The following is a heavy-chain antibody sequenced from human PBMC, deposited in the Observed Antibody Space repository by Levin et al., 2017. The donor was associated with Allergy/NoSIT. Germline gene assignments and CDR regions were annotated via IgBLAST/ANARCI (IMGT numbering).Heavy chain of an antibody. CDR1: GGSISSSSYY. J-gene: IGHJ3*02. CDR3: ARHYPYILTGDYHADAFDI. D-gene: IGHD3-9*01. Sequence: SETLSLTCTVSGGSISSSSYYWGWIRQPPGKGLEWIGSIYYSGSTYYNPSLKSRVTISVDTSKNQFSLKLSSVTAADTAVYYCARHYPYILTGDYHADAFDIWGQGTMVTVSS. CDR2: IYYSGST. V-gene: IGHV4-39*01.